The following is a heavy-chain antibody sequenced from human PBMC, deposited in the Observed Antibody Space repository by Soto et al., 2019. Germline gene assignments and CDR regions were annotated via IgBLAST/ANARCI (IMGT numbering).Heavy chain of an antibody. Sequence: GGSLRLSCAASGFTFSSYSMNWVRQAPGKGLEWVSSISSSSSYIYYADSVKGRFTISRDNAKNSLYLQMNSLRAEDTAVYYCARDAFYDSGSYFIWFDPWGQGTLVTVSS. CDR2: ISSSSSYI. V-gene: IGHV3-21*01. D-gene: IGHD3-10*01. CDR1: GFTFSSYS. J-gene: IGHJ5*02. CDR3: ARDAFYDSGSYFIWFDP.